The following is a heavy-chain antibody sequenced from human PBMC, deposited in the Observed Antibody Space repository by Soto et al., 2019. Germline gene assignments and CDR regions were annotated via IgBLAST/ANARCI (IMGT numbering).Heavy chain of an antibody. CDR2: INPNSGGT. Sequence: ASVKVSCKASGYTFTGYYMHWVRQAPGQGLEWMGWINPNSGGTNYAQKFQGWVTMTRDTSISTAYMELSRLRSDDTAVYYCARAAEGSGSYYYFYYWGQGTLVTVSS. J-gene: IGHJ4*02. CDR1: GYTFTGYY. D-gene: IGHD3-10*01. V-gene: IGHV1-2*04. CDR3: ARAAEGSGSYYYFYY.